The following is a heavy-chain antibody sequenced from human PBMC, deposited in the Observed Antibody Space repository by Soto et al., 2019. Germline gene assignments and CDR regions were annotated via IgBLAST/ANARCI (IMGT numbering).Heavy chain of an antibody. V-gene: IGHV1-2*02. J-gene: IGHJ5*02. Sequence: GASVKVSCKASGYSLSGYYLHWVRQAPGQGPEWMGWINPNSGGTKYVQKFQGRVTITRDTSISTVYLELSRLRSDDTAVYYCAKGVAVGFHFGSSTDRGFDPWGQGTLVTVSS. D-gene: IGHD6-6*01. CDR2: INPNSGGT. CDR1: GYSLSGYY. CDR3: AKGVAVGFHFGSSTDRGFDP.